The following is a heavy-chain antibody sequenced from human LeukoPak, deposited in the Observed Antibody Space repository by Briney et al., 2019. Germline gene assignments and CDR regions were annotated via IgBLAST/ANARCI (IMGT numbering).Heavy chain of an antibody. V-gene: IGHV1-2*02. J-gene: IGHJ4*02. CDR2: INPNSGGT. CDR1: GYTFTDYY. CDR3: ARGEGYSGSYRADY. D-gene: IGHD1-26*01. Sequence: ASVKVSCKAFGYTFTDYYMHWVRQAPGQGLEWMGWINPNSGGTNYAQKFQGRVTMTRDTSISTAYMELNRLRSDDTALYYCARGEGYSGSYRADYWGQGTLVTVSS.